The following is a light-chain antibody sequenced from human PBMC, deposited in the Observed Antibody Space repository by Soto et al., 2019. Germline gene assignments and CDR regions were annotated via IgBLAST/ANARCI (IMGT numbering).Light chain of an antibody. CDR1: QVIIXW. J-gene: IGKJ1*01. Sequence: SQMTQSPSSVSASVGDRVTITWRASQVIIXWVACHQHKPGKAPKLLIDKPSTLKRGGPSRLSGSGSATEFTLTISSLHPDDFATYYCQHYKSDSEAFGQGTKVDIK. CDR2: KPS. V-gene: IGKV1-5*03. CDR3: QHYKSDSEA.